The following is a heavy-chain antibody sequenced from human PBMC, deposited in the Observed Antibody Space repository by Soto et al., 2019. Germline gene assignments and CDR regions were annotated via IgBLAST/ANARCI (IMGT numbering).Heavy chain of an antibody. CDR1: GFSLSTSGEA. V-gene: IGHV2-5*02. CDR2: IFWDDEN. CDR3: AHYVSASPAGWFDP. J-gene: IGHJ5*02. Sequence: QITLKESGPALVKPTQTLTLTCTFSGFSLSTSGEAVGWIRQPPGEALEWLALIFWDDENRYNPTLKTRLTITKDTDTNQVVLTLTNMDPVDTATYYCAHYVSASPAGWFDPWGQGILVTVSS. D-gene: IGHD3-10*01.